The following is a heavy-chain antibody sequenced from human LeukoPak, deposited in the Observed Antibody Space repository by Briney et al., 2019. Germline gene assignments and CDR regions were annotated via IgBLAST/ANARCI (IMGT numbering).Heavy chain of an antibody. CDR2: ISGSGGST. CDR1: GFTFSSYA. Sequence: PGGSLRLSCAASGFTFSSYAMSWVRQAPGKGLEWVSAISGSGGSTYYADSVKGRFTISRDNAKNSLYLQMNSLRAEDTAVYYCARELYSSSWSGFYYYYGMDVWGQGTTVTVSS. D-gene: IGHD6-13*01. V-gene: IGHV3-23*01. CDR3: ARELYSSSWSGFYYYYGMDV. J-gene: IGHJ6*02.